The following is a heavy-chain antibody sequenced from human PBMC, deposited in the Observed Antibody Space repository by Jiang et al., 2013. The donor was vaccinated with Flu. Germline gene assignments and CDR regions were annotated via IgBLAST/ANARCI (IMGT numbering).Heavy chain of an antibody. Sequence: SWVRQALGQGLEWMGRIIPILGIANYAQKFQGRVTITADKSTSTAYMELSSLRSEDTAVYYCASTETYYYDSSGYYGYWGQGTLVTVSS. V-gene: IGHV1-69*02. D-gene: IGHD3-22*01. J-gene: IGHJ4*02. CDR3: ASTETYYYDSSGYYGY. CDR2: IIPILGIA.